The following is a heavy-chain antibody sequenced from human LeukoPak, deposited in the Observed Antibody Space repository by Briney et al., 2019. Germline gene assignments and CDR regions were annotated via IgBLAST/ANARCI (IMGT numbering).Heavy chain of an antibody. CDR2: IKPHTGDT. CDR1: GYTFTGFY. J-gene: IGHJ2*01. D-gene: IGHD2-15*01. CDR3: ARGKVGVDWYFDF. Sequence: APVRVSCKTTGYTFTGFYLHWVRQAPGQGLEWMGWIKPHTGDTKYAQRFQGRVTMTRDTSISTAYMELNNLRSDDTAVYYCARGKVGVDWYFDFWGRGTLVSVSS. V-gene: IGHV1-2*02.